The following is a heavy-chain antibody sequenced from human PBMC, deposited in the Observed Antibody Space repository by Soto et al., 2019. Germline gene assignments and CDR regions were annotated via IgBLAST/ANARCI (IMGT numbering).Heavy chain of an antibody. D-gene: IGHD1-20*01. CDR1: GFTFSSYG. J-gene: IGHJ3*02. Sequence: QVQLVESGGGVVQPGRSLRLSCAASGFTFSSYGMHWVRQAPGKGLEWVAVIWYDGSNKYYADSVKGRFTISRDNSKXKLYLQMNSLRAEDTAVYYCARDRAYNWNDADAFDIWGQGTMVTVSS. CDR2: IWYDGSNK. V-gene: IGHV3-33*01. CDR3: ARDRAYNWNDADAFDI.